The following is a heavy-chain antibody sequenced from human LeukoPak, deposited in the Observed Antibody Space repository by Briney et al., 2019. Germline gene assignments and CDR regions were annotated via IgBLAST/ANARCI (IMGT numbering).Heavy chain of an antibody. V-gene: IGHV3-7*01. D-gene: IGHD2-2*01. Sequence: PGGSLRLSCEGSGFSFSSYWMTWVRQSPGKGPEWVANIRQDESERYTVDSVKGRFTISRDNAKNSLYLQMHSLRGEDTAIYYCASGVWDCGSTICSYWLDPWGQGTLVTVSS. J-gene: IGHJ5*02. CDR2: IRQDESER. CDR3: ASGVWDCGSTICSYWLDP. CDR1: GFSFSSYW.